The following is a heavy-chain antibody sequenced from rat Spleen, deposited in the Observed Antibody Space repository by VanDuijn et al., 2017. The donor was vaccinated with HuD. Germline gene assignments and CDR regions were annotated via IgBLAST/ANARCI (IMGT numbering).Heavy chain of an antibody. D-gene: IGHD1-10*01. J-gene: IGHJ1*01. CDR2: ISYSGST. Sequence: EVQLQESGPGLVKPSQSLSLTCSVTGYSITSNYWDWIRKFPGNKMEWMGYISYSGSTSYNPSLKSRISITRDTSKNQFFLQLNSVTTEDTATYYCARDNSGYWYFDSWGPGTMVTVSS. CDR1: GYSITSNY. CDR3: ARDNSGYWYFDS. V-gene: IGHV3-1*01.